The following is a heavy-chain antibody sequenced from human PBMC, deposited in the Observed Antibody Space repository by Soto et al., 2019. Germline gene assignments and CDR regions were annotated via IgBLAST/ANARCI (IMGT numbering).Heavy chain of an antibody. V-gene: IGHV4-31*03. Sequence: TLSLTCTVSGCSIGSGGYYWSWIRQHPGKGLEWIGYIYYSGITYYNPSLKSRATISVDTSKNQFSLKLSSVTAADTAVYYCARSPGYYFDSWGQGTLVTVSS. CDR2: IYYSGIT. J-gene: IGHJ4*02. CDR3: ARSPGYYFDS. CDR1: GCSIGSGGYY.